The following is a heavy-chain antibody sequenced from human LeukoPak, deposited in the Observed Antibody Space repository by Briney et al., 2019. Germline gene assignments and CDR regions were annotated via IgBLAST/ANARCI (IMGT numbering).Heavy chain of an antibody. Sequence: SETLSLTCTVSGGSISSYYWNWIRQSPGKELEWIGYIYYSGSTNYNPPLNSRVTMSVDTSKNQFSLNLTSVTAADTAVYYCARSDGGYYFDYWGQGTLVTVSS. V-gene: IGHV4-59*01. CDR2: IYYSGST. CDR3: ARSDGGYYFDY. J-gene: IGHJ4*02. CDR1: GGSISSYY. D-gene: IGHD5-24*01.